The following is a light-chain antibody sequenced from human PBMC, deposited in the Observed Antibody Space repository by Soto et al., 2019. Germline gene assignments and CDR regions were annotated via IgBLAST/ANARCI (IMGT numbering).Light chain of an antibody. Sequence: EIVMTQSPATLSVSPGERATLSCRASQSVSRNLAWYQQKPGQAPRLLIYGASTRAIGIPASLSGSGSGIEFTLTISSLQSEDFAVYYCQQYNNWPATFGQGTKVEIK. CDR2: GAS. V-gene: IGKV3D-15*01. J-gene: IGKJ1*01. CDR3: QQYNNWPAT. CDR1: QSVSRN.